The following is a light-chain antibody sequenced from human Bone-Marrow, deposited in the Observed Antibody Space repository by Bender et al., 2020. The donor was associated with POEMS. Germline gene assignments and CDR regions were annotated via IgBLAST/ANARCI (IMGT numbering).Light chain of an antibody. V-gene: IGLV1-44*01. CDR1: SSNIGSNS. CDR2: RNN. Sequence: QSVVTQPPSASGTPGQRVTISCSGSSSNIGSNSVYWFQLLPGTAPKLLIYRNNQRPSGVPDRFSGSKSGTSASLAISGLQSEDEADYYCAAWEDSLNGWVFGGGTKLTVL. CDR3: AAWEDSLNGWV. J-gene: IGLJ3*02.